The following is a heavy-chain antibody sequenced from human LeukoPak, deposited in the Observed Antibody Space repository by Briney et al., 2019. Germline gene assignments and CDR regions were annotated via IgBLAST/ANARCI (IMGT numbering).Heavy chain of an antibody. Sequence: GGSLRLSCAASGFTFSSYWMSWVRQAPGKGLEWVANIKQDGSEKYYVDSVKGRFTISRDNAKNSLYLQMNSLRAEDTAVYYCARVFPIVVVITGNWFDPWGQGTLVTVSS. CDR1: GFTFSSYW. D-gene: IGHD3-22*01. CDR3: ARVFPIVVVITGNWFDP. J-gene: IGHJ5*02. V-gene: IGHV3-7*01. CDR2: IKQDGSEK.